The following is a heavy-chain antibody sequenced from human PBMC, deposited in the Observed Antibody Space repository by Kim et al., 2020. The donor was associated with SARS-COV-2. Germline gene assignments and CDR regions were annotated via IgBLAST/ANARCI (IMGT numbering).Heavy chain of an antibody. CDR3: AKDLSPVTIFGGGYYGMDV. D-gene: IGHD3-3*01. J-gene: IGHJ6*02. V-gene: IGHV3-9*01. Sequence: GGSLRLSCAASGFTFDDYAMHWVRQVPGKGLEWVSGISWNSGTIGYADSVKGRFTISRDNAKNSLYLQMNSLRAEDTALYYCAKDLSPVTIFGGGYYGMDVWGQGATVAVSS. CDR2: ISWNSGTI. CDR1: GFTFDDYA.